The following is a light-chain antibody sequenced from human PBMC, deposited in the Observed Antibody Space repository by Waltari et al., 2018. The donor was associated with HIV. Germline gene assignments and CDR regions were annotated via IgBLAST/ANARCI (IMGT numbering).Light chain of an antibody. CDR2: KDS. J-gene: IGLJ3*02. Sequence: SYELTQPPSVSVSPGQTARITCPGDALPKQYAYWYQQKPGQAPVLVIYKDSERPSGIPERFSGSSSGTTVTLTISGVQAEDEADYYCQSADSSGTWVFGGGTKLTVL. V-gene: IGLV3-25*03. CDR1: ALPKQY. CDR3: QSADSSGTWV.